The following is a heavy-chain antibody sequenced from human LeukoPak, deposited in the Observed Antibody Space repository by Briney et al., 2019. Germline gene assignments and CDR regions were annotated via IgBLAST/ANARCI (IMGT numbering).Heavy chain of an antibody. CDR3: ARGALDPATVTNYFEY. V-gene: IGHV1-2*02. J-gene: IGHJ4*02. Sequence: ASVKVSCKASGYTFSDHYMQWVRQAPGQGFEWLGWINPNSGGTSYAQKFQGRVTMTRDTSISTAYMELSRLGSDDTAVYYCARGALDPATVTNYFEYWGQGTLVTVSS. D-gene: IGHD4-17*01. CDR2: INPNSGGT. CDR1: GYTFSDHY.